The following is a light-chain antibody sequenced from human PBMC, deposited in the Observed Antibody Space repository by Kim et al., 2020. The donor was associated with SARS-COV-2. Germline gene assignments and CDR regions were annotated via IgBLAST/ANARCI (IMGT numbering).Light chain of an antibody. J-gene: IGKJ2*01. CDR3: QQSYSTPYT. CDR1: QSISSY. V-gene: IGKV1-39*01. Sequence: SASVGDRVTITCRASQSISSYLNWYQQKPGKAPKLLIYAASSLQSGVPSRFSGSGSGTYFTLTISSLQPEDFATYYCQQSYSTPYTFGQGTKLEIK. CDR2: AAS.